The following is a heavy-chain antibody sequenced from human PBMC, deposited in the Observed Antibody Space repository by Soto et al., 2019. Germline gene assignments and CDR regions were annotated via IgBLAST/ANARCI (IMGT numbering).Heavy chain of an antibody. CDR3: ARAYSSLGYCSGGSCTAVH. V-gene: IGHV1-18*01. CDR1: GYTFTSYG. D-gene: IGHD2-15*01. CDR2: ISAYNGNT. Sequence: ASVKVSCKASGYTFTSYGISWVRQAPGQGLEWMGWISAYNGNTNYAQKLQGRVTMTTDTSTSTAYMELRSLRSDDTAVYYCARAYSSLGYCSGGSCTAVHWGQGTLVT. J-gene: IGHJ4*02.